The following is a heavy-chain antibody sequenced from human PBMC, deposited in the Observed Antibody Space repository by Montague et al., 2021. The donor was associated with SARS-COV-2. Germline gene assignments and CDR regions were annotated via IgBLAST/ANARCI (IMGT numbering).Heavy chain of an antibody. CDR2: IKNGGGT. Sequence: IKNGGGTNYNPSLKSRVTISVDTSKNQVSLKLSSVTAADTAVYYCASHCGGGRCYLWMDVWGQGTPVTVSS. CDR3: ASHCGGGRCYLWMDV. D-gene: IGHD2-15*01. V-gene: IGHV4-34*01. J-gene: IGHJ6*02.